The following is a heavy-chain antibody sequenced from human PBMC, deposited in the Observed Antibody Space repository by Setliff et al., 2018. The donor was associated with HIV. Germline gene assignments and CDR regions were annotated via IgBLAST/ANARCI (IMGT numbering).Heavy chain of an antibody. D-gene: IGHD3-22*01. CDR2: MNPNSGNT. Sequence: ASVKVSCKASGYTFSSYDINWVRQATGQGLEWVGWMNPNSGNTGYAQRFQGRVTMTRDTSISTAYMELNNLKFEDTAVYYCARARRDSYDRGRRSHYYIDVWGKGTTVTVSS. CDR1: GYTFSSYD. V-gene: IGHV1-8*02. J-gene: IGHJ6*03. CDR3: ARARRDSYDRGRRSHYYIDV.